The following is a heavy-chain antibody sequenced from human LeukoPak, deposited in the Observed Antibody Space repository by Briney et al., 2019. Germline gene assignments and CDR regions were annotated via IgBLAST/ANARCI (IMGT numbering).Heavy chain of an antibody. CDR3: ARQANMRPSYYFDS. CDR1: GFTLSNYA. J-gene: IGHJ4*02. D-gene: IGHD2/OR15-2a*01. Sequence: RESLRLSCGGSGFTLSNYAMTWVRQAPGMGLEWVSSIATRDDTTFYADSVRGRFTISRDNSKNTMYLQMNSLRAEDTAVYYCARQANMRPSYYFDSWGQGTLVSVS. V-gene: IGHV3-23*01. CDR2: IATRDDTT.